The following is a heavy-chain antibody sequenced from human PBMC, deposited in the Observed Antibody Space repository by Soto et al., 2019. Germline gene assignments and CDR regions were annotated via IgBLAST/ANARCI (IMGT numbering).Heavy chain of an antibody. CDR2: IIPIIGTA. J-gene: IGHJ6*02. D-gene: IGHD2-15*01. V-gene: IGHV1-69*01. Sequence: QVQLVQSGAEVKKPGSSVKVSCKAPGGTFSSYAISWVRQAPGQGLEWMGGIIPIIGTAKYAQKYQGRATITADETTSTGYMEMSSLRSEDTAVYYCARSQGGSSSLDIYYYYYYGRAVWGQGTTVTVSS. CDR3: ARSQGGSSSLDIYYYYYYGRAV. CDR1: GGTFSSYA.